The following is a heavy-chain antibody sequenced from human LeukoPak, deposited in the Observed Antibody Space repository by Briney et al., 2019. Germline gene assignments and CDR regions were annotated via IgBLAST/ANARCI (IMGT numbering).Heavy chain of an antibody. CDR1: GGSISSHY. D-gene: IGHD6-13*01. CDR3: ARDISAAAGTMPEFNDAFDI. J-gene: IGHJ3*02. CDR2: IYYSGST. Sequence: SETLSLTCTVSGGSISSHYWSWIRQPPGKGLEWIGYIYYSGSTNYNPSLKSRVTISVDTSKNQFSLKLSSVTAADTAVYYCARDISAAAGTMPEFNDAFDIWGQGTMVTVSS. V-gene: IGHV4-59*11.